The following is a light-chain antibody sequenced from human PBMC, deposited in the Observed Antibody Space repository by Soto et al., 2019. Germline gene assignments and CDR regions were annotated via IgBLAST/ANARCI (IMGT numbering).Light chain of an antibody. Sequence: DIVFAQSPGTLSFSPGDRATLSCSDSQTVSRSYLGWYQLIPGQAPRLLMYGASIRAAGGPDRFSGSGSGTDFTLTISSLQPEDFATYYCPQDYNYPITFGQATRLEIK. V-gene: IGKV3-20*01. CDR3: PQDYNYPIT. CDR1: QTVSRSY. J-gene: IGKJ5*01. CDR2: GAS.